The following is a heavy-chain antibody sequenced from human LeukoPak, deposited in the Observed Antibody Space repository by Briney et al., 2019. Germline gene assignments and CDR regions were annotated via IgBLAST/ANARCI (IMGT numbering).Heavy chain of an antibody. Sequence: GGSLRLSCAASGFTFSSYAMSWVRQAPGKGLEWVSGISGSGGSTYYADSVKGRFTISRDNSKNTLYLQMNSLRAEDTAVYYCARDPGDYYGSGSSDAFDIWGQGTMVTVSS. V-gene: IGHV3-23*01. D-gene: IGHD3-10*01. CDR1: GFTFSSYA. CDR2: ISGSGGST. J-gene: IGHJ3*02. CDR3: ARDPGDYYGSGSSDAFDI.